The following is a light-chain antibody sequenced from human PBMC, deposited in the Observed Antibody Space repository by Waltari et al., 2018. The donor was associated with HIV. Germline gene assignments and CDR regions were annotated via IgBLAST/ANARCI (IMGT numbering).Light chain of an antibody. J-gene: IGLJ1*01. Sequence: QSALTQPPSASGSLGQSVTISCTGTSRNVGGYTYVSWYQLHPGKGPKLMIFEVNKRPSGVPDRFSGSKSGNTASLTVSGLQAEDEADYYCSSYAGSDNFVFGTGTKVAVL. V-gene: IGLV2-8*01. CDR1: SRNVGGYTY. CDR3: SSYAGSDNFV. CDR2: EVN.